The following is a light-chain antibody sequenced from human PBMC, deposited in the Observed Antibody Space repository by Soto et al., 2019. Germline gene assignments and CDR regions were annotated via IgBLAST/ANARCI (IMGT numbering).Light chain of an antibody. V-gene: IGKV1-17*03. CDR1: QGITNY. Sequence: DLQNTKSPSAMSASVGDRVSITCRASQGITNYLAWFQQKPGQGPKRLIYGATNLQSGVPPRFSGGGSETEFTLTISNLQPEDIATYYCLQHDAYPFTFGQGTKVDIK. J-gene: IGKJ2*01. CDR2: GAT. CDR3: LQHDAYPFT.